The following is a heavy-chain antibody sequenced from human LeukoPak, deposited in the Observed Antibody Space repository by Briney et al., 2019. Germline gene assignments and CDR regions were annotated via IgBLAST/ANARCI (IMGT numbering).Heavy chain of an antibody. V-gene: IGHV4-39*01. CDR1: GDSIRSSSYY. J-gene: IGHJ4*02. Sequence: SETLSLTCTVSGDSIRSSSYYWGWVRQPPGKGLEWIGSIYYSGSTYYNPSLKSRVTISVDTSKNQFSLKLSSVTAADTAVYYCARLYNGKRPPDYWGQGTLVTVSS. CDR3: ARLYNGKRPPDY. CDR2: IYYSGST. D-gene: IGHD1-14*01.